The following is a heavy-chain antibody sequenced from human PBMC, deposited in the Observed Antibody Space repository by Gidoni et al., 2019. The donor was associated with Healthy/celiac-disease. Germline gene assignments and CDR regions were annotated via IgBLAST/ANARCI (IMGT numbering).Heavy chain of an antibody. J-gene: IGHJ4*02. CDR1: GYSISSGYY. CDR3: ARLGGYNRGAFDY. V-gene: IGHV4-38-2*02. CDR2: IYHSGST. Sequence: QVQLQESGPGLVKPSETLSLTCTVSGYSISSGYYWGWIRQPPGKGLEWIGSIYHSGSTYYNPSLKSRVTISVDTSKNQFSLKLSSVTAADTAVYYCARLGGYNRGAFDYWGQGTLVTVSS. D-gene: IGHD5-12*01.